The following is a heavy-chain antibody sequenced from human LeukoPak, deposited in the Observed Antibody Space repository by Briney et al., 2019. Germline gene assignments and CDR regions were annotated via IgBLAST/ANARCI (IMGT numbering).Heavy chain of an antibody. CDR2: IIPILGIA. CDR3: ARVGARYSGYDSSLSFDY. J-gene: IGHJ4*02. D-gene: IGHD5-12*01. CDR1: GGTFSSYA. V-gene: IGHV1-69*04. Sequence: SVKVSCKASGGTFSSYAISWLRQAPGQGLEWMGRIIPILGIANYAQKFQGKVTITADKSTSTAYMELSSLRSEDTAVYYCARVGARYSGYDSSLSFDYWGQGTLVTVSS.